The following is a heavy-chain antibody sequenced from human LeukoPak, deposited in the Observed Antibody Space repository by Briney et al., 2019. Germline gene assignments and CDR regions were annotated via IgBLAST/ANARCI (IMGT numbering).Heavy chain of an antibody. CDR1: GGSISSGGYY. CDR3: ARTLYSSGWYFDY. CDR2: IYHSGST. Sequence: SETLSLTCIVSGGSISSGGYYWSWIRQPPGKGLEWIGYIYHSGSTYYNPSLKSRVTISVDTSKNQFSLKLSAVTAAGTAVYYCARTLYSSGWYFDYWGQGTLVTVSS. J-gene: IGHJ4*02. V-gene: IGHV4-30-2*01. D-gene: IGHD6-19*01.